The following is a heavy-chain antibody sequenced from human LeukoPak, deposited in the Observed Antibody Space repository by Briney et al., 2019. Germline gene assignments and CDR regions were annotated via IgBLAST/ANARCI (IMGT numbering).Heavy chain of an antibody. V-gene: IGHV4-4*02. Sequence: SGTLSLTCAVSGGSISSSNWWSWVRQPPGKGLEWIGEIYHSGSTNYNPSLKSRVTISVDKSKNQFSLKLSSVTAADTAVYYCARVGSSGYYPHDYWGQGTLVTVSS. J-gene: IGHJ4*02. CDR3: ARVGSSGYYPHDY. CDR1: GGSISSSNW. D-gene: IGHD3-22*01. CDR2: IYHSGST.